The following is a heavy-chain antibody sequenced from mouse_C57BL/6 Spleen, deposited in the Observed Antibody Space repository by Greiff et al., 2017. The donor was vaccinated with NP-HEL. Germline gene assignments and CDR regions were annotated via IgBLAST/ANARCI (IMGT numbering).Heavy chain of an antibody. CDR2: ISSGGSYT. Sequence: EVKLVESGGDLVKPGGSLKLSCAASGFTFSSYGMSWVRQTPDKRLEWVATISSGGSYTYYPDSVKGRFTISRDNAKNTLYLQMSSLKSEDTAMYYCARGSITPYYFDYWGQGTTLTVSS. J-gene: IGHJ2*01. V-gene: IGHV5-6*01. CDR3: ARGSITPYYFDY. D-gene: IGHD1-1*01. CDR1: GFTFSSYG.